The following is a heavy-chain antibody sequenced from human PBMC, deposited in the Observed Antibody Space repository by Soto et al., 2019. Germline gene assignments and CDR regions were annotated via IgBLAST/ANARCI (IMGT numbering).Heavy chain of an antibody. CDR2: ISRSGTTI. Sequence: GGSLRLSCAASGFTFSTYECIWVRQAPGKGLEWVSYISRSGTTIYYADSVKGRFTISRDNAKNSVYLQMNSLRAEDTAVYYCAREGRYWFDPWGQGTLVTVSS. V-gene: IGHV3-48*03. D-gene: IGHD1-26*01. J-gene: IGHJ5*02. CDR1: GFTFSTYE. CDR3: AREGRYWFDP.